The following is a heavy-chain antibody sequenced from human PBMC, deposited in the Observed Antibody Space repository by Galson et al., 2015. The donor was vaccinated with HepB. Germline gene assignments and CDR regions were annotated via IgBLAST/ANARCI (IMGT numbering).Heavy chain of an antibody. V-gene: IGHV3-30-3*01. Sequence: SLRLSCAASGFTFSSYAMHWVRQAPGKGLEWVAVISYDGSNKYYADSVKGRFTISRDNSKNTLYLQMNSLRAEDTAVYYCAREMRYCSSTSCYKNWFDPWGQGTLVTVSS. D-gene: IGHD2-2*02. CDR3: AREMRYCSSTSCYKNWFDP. J-gene: IGHJ5*02. CDR1: GFTFSSYA. CDR2: ISYDGSNK.